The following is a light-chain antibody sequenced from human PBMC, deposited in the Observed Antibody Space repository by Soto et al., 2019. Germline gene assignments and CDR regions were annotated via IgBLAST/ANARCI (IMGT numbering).Light chain of an antibody. J-gene: IGKJ2*01. CDR2: GAS. V-gene: IGKV3-20*01. CDR1: QSVRSSY. CDR3: SQYDNFPLYI. Sequence: IVLTQSPGTLSLSPGERATLSCRASQSVRSSYLAWYQQKPGQAPRLLIYGASNRATGISDRFSGSGSGTDFTLTISRLEPEDFAVYYCSQYDNFPLYIFGQGTKLQIK.